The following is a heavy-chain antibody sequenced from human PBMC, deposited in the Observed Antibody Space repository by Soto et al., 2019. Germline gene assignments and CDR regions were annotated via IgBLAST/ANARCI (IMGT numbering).Heavy chain of an antibody. CDR3: ARGVGSGTYYNQYNWFDP. J-gene: IGHJ5*02. D-gene: IGHD3-10*01. CDR2: INTYNGNT. Sequence: ASVKVSCKASGYTFTNYGISWVRHAPGQGLEWMGWINTYNGNTNHAQKLQGRVTMTTDTSTSTAYMELRSLRSDDTAVYYCARGVGSGTYYNQYNWFDPWGQGTLVTVS. CDR1: GYTFTNYG. V-gene: IGHV1-18*01.